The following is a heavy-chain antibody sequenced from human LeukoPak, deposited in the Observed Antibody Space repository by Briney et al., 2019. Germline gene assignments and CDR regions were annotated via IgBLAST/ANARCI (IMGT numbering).Heavy chain of an antibody. D-gene: IGHD6-25*01. CDR2: IYHSGIT. CDR3: ARKGGPQSDWFDP. CDR1: GGSISSDAYY. Sequence: PSETLFLTCTVSGGSISSDAYYWSWIRQPPGKGLEWIGYIYHSGITYYNPSLKSRVTISVDRSKNQFTLRLSSVTAADTAVYYCARKGGPQSDWFDPWGQGTLVTVSS. V-gene: IGHV4-30-2*01. J-gene: IGHJ5*02.